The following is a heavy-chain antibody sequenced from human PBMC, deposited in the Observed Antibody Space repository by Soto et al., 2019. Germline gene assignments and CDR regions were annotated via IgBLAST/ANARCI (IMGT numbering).Heavy chain of an antibody. CDR2: ISYDGSNK. V-gene: IGHV3-30*18. CDR1: GFTFSSYG. J-gene: IGHJ4*02. CDR3: AKLGYYDSSGSLVGPYYFDY. D-gene: IGHD3-22*01. Sequence: PGGSLRLSCAASGFTFSSYGMHWVRQAPGKGLEWVAVISYDGSNKYYADSVKGRFTISRDNSKNTLYLQMNSLRAEDTAVYYCAKLGYYDSSGSLVGPYYFDYWGQGTLVTVSS.